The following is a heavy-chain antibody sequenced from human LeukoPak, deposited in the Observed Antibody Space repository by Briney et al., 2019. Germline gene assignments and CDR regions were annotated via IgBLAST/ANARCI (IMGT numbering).Heavy chain of an antibody. CDR2: IIPIFGTA. J-gene: IGHJ4*02. D-gene: IGHD3-22*01. V-gene: IGHV1-69*05. CDR3: ARDQGYYYDSSGYYS. Sequence: SSVKVSCKASGGTFSSYAISWVRQAPGQGLKWMGGIIPIFGTANYAQKFEGRVTITTDESTSTAYMELSSLRSEDTAVYYCARDQGYYYDSSGYYSWGQGTLVTVSS. CDR1: GGTFSSYA.